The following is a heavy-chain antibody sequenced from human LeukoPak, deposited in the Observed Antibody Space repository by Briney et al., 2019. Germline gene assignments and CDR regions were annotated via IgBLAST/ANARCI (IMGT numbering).Heavy chain of an antibody. J-gene: IGHJ4*02. D-gene: IGHD3-22*01. CDR3: ARRGHYYDTSGYYYFDY. V-gene: IGHV4-39*01. CDR1: GGSISSYY. CDR2: TYNRGST. Sequence: PSETLSLTCTVSGGSISSYYWGWLRQPPGKGLEWIGSTYNRGSTNDNPSLESRVTISVHTSKNQFSLKLTSVTAADTAVYYCARRGHYYDTSGYYYFDYWGQGTLVTVSS.